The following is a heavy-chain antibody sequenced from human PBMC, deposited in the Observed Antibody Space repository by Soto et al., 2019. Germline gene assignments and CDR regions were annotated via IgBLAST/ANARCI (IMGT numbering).Heavy chain of an antibody. CDR3: ARPRRNWNDGGTWFDP. CDR1: GGSISSDSYY. J-gene: IGHJ5*02. CDR2: ISYGGST. D-gene: IGHD1-1*01. V-gene: IGHV4-39*01. Sequence: SETLSLTCTVSGGSISSDSYYWGWVRQAPGGGLEWIGNISYGGSTDYNPSLKSRVAMSVDTSKNQFSLKLTSVTAADTAVYYCARPRRNWNDGGTWFDPWGQGTLVTVSS.